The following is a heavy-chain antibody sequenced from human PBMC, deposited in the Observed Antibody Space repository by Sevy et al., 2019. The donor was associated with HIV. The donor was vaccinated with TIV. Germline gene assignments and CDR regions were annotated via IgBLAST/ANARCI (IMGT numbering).Heavy chain of an antibody. D-gene: IGHD3-22*01. J-gene: IGHJ3*02. CDR3: ASTRYYYDSSGYYSDAFDI. CDR2: IYPGDSDT. V-gene: IGHV5-51*01. Sequence: GESLKISCKGSGYSFTSYWIGWVRQMPGKGLEWMGIIYPGDSDTRYSPSFQGQVTISADKSISTAYLQWSSLKASDTAMYYCASTRYYYDSSGYYSDAFDIWGQGTMVTVSS. CDR1: GYSFTSYW.